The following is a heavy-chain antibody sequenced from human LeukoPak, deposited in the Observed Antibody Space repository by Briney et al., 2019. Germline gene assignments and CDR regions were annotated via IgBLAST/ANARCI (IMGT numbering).Heavy chain of an antibody. CDR3: ARAARDSGSYYLYYYGMDV. CDR1: GGSISSYY. CDR2: IYYSGST. J-gene: IGHJ6*02. Sequence: PSETLSLTCTVSGGSISSYYWSWIRQTPGKGLEWIGYIYYSGSTNYNPSLKSRVTISVDTSKNQFSLKLSSVTAADTAVYYCARAARDSGSYYLYYYGMDVWGQGTTVTVSS. D-gene: IGHD1-26*01. V-gene: IGHV4-59*01.